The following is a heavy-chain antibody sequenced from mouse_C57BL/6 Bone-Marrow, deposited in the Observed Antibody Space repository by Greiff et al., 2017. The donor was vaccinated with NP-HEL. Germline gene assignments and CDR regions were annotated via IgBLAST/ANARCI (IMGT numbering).Heavy chain of an antibody. CDR3: ASSYGAMDY. J-gene: IGHJ4*01. CDR2: ISDGGSYT. D-gene: IGHD1-1*01. V-gene: IGHV5-4*01. Sequence: EVQLQESGGGLVKPGGSLKLSCAASGFTFSSYAMSWVRQTPEKRLEWVATISDGGSYTYYPDNVKGRFTISRDNAKNNLYLQMSHLKSEDTAMYYCASSYGAMDYWGQGTSVTVSS. CDR1: GFTFSSYA.